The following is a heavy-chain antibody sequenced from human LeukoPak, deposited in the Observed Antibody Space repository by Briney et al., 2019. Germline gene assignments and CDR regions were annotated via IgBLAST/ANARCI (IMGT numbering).Heavy chain of an antibody. D-gene: IGHD5-18*01. CDR2: IYYSGST. J-gene: IGHJ4*02. Sequence: SETLSLTCTVSGGSISSYYWSWIRQPPGKGLEWIGYIYYSGSTNYNPSLKGRVTISVDTSKNQFSLELSSVTAADTAVYYCARDDGTAIDYWGQGTLVTVSS. CDR1: GGSISSYY. V-gene: IGHV4-59*01. CDR3: ARDDGTAIDY.